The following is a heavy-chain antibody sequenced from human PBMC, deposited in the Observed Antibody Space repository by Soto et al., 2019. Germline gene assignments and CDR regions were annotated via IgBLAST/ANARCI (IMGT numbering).Heavy chain of an antibody. Sequence: QVQLVQSGAEVKKPGASVKVSCKASGYTFTSHCISWVRQAPGQGLEWMGWINSNNGKTDYAQRLQGRVAMTTDTSTGTVYMELRSLRSDDTAVYYCARDALLRGPSKYYYGMDVWGQGTTVTVSS. V-gene: IGHV1-18*01. CDR2: INSNNGKT. D-gene: IGHD3-10*01. J-gene: IGHJ6*02. CDR1: GYTFTSHC. CDR3: ARDALLRGPSKYYYGMDV.